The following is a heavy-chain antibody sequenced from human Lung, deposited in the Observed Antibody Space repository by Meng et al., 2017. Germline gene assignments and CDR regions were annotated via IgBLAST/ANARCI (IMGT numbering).Heavy chain of an antibody. D-gene: IGHD3-10*01. Sequence: QAQLLQSGAAVKKPGASVLISCKASGYTSASYGISWFRQAPGQGLEWMGWFVSNADTYPAQKFQRRVTMTRDTHTSKDFMELRSLRFDDTAVYYCARGTPGRSYSDYWGQGTLVTVSS. V-gene: IGHV1-18*01. CDR1: GYTSASYG. CDR3: ARGTPGRSYSDY. J-gene: IGHJ4*02. CDR2: FVSNADT.